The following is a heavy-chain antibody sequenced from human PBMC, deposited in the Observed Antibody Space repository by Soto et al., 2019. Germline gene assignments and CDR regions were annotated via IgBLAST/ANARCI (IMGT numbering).Heavy chain of an antibody. CDR3: ARAVAAAGYYYYYYYYMDV. J-gene: IGHJ6*03. Sequence: QVQLVESGGGLVKPGGSLRLSCAASGFTFSDYYMSWIRQAPGKGLEWVSYISSSGSTIYYADSVKGRFTISRDNAKKSLYRQMNSLRAEDTAVYYCARAVAAAGYYYYYYYYMDVWGKGTTVTVSS. CDR1: GFTFSDYY. D-gene: IGHD6-13*01. V-gene: IGHV3-11*01. CDR2: ISSSGSTI.